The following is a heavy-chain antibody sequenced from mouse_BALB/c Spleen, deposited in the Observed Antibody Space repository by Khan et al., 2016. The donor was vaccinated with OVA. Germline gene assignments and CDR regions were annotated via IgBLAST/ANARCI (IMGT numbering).Heavy chain of an antibody. V-gene: IGHV2-6-1*01. D-gene: IGHD2-12*01. J-gene: IGHJ4*01. Sequence: QVQLKQSGPGLVAPSQSLSITCTISGFSLTNYGVHWIRQPPGKGLEWLVVIWSDGSTTYNSALKSRLTITKDNSKSQVFLQMNSLQTDDTAIYFCARQPYYNYNIMDYWGQGTSVTVSS. CDR2: IWSDGST. CDR1: GFSLTNYG. CDR3: ARQPYYNYNIMDY.